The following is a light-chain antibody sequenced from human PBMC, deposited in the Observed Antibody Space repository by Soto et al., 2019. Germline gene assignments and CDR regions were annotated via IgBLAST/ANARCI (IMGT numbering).Light chain of an antibody. V-gene: IGLV2-14*01. J-gene: IGLJ2*01. CDR2: DVS. Sequence: QSALTQPASVSGSPGQSITISCTGTSSDVGGYNYVSWYQQHPGKAPKLMIYDVSNRPSGVSNRFSGSKSGNTASLTISGLQAEDEADYYCSSYTSSSGEVFGGGTKLTV. CDR1: SSDVGGYNY. CDR3: SSYTSSSGEV.